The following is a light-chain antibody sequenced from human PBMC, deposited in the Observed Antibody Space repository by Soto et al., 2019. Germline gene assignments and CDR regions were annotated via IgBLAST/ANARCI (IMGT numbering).Light chain of an antibody. V-gene: IGKV3-11*01. CDR1: QSISSN. Sequence: EVVLTQSPVTVSLSPGQRATLSCRASQSISSNLAWYQQKPGQAPRLLISDASNRATGIPARFSGSGSGTEFTLTISSLEPEDFGVYYCQQRSNWPPEWTFGQGTKGDIK. J-gene: IGKJ1*01. CDR2: DAS. CDR3: QQRSNWPPEWT.